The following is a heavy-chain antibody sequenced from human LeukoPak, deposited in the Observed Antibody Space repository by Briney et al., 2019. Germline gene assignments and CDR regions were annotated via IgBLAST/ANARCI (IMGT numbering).Heavy chain of an antibody. CDR2: ISGSGGST. CDR3: AKLGGDHKFYYYYMDL. V-gene: IGHV3-23*01. CDR1: GFTFSSYA. J-gene: IGHJ6*03. D-gene: IGHD2-21*02. Sequence: GGSLRLSCAASGFTFSSYAMSWVRQAPGQGLEWVSAISGSGGSTYYADSVKGRFTISRDNSKNTLYLQMNSLRAEDTAVYYCAKLGGDHKFYYYYMDLWGKGTTVTVSS.